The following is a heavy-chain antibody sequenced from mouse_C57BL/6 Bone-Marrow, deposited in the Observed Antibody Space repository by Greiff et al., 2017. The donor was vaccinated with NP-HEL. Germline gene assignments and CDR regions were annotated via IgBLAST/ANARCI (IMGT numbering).Heavy chain of an antibody. V-gene: IGHV1-19*01. CDR2: INPYNGGT. J-gene: IGHJ2*01. D-gene: IGHD1-1*01. CDR1: GYTFTDYY. CDR3: ARPTTVVAPDY. Sequence: EVQLQQSGPVLVKPGASVKMSCKASGYTFTDYYMNWVKQSHGKSLEWIGVINPYNGGTSYNQKFKGKATLTVDKSSSTAYMELSSLTSEDSAVYYCARPTTVVAPDYWGQGTTLTVSS.